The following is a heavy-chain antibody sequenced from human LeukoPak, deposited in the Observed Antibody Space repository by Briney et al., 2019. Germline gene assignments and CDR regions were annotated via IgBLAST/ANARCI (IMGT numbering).Heavy chain of an antibody. CDR2: IKQDGSEK. CDR1: GFTFSSYW. Sequence: GGSLRPSCAASGFTFSSYWMSWVRQAPGKGLEWVANIKQDGSEKYYVDSVKGRFTISRDNAKNSLYLQMNSLRAEDTAVYYCARVRYSSSWYFDYWGQGTLVTVSS. V-gene: IGHV3-7*01. J-gene: IGHJ4*02. CDR3: ARVRYSSSWYFDY. D-gene: IGHD6-13*01.